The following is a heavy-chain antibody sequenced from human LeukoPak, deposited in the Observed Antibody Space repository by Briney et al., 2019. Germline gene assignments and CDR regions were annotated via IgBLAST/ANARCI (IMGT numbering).Heavy chain of an antibody. CDR1: GGSFSGYY. J-gene: IGHJ4*02. Sequence: SETLSLTCAVYGGSFSGYYWSWIRQPPGKGLEWIGEINHSGSTNYNPSLKSRVTISVDTSKNLFSLKLSSVTAADTAVYYCARGGYRPFDYWGQGTLVTVSS. CDR2: INHSGST. CDR3: ARGGYRPFDY. D-gene: IGHD2-15*01. V-gene: IGHV4-34*01.